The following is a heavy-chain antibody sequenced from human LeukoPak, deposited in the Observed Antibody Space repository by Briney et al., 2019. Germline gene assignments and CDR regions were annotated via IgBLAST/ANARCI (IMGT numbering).Heavy chain of an antibody. V-gene: IGHV3-30*03. J-gene: IGHJ3*02. CDR2: IPHDGGNK. CDR1: GFTISSHW. D-gene: IGHD6-19*01. CDR3: AREAYSSGRAGTFDI. Sequence: GGSLRLSCAASGFTISSHWTSWVRQAPGKRLEWVALIPHDGGNKQYGDSAKGRFTVSRENSKNTVDLNMDSLTVDDTAIYYCAREAYSSGRAGTFDIWGQGTMVTVSS.